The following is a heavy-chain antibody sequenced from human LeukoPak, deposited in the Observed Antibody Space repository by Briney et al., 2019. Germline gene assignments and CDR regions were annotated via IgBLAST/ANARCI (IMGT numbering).Heavy chain of an antibody. V-gene: IGHV3-66*01. CDR2: IYSGGST. Sequence: PGGSLRLSCAASGFTVSSNYMSWVRQAPGKGLEWVSVIYSGGSTYYADSVKGRFTISRDNSKNTLYLQMNSLRAEDTAVYYCARMYSSGWYEIPFDYWGQGTLVTVSS. CDR3: ARMYSSGWYEIPFDY. CDR1: GFTVSSNY. J-gene: IGHJ4*02. D-gene: IGHD6-19*01.